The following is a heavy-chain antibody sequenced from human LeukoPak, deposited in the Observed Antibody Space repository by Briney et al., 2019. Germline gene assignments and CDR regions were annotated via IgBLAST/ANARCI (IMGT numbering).Heavy chain of an antibody. J-gene: IGHJ5*02. Sequence: GGSLRLSCAASGFTFGSYTMHWVRQAPGKGLEWVAVISYDGGSIVYANSVKGRFTISRDNSKNTLYLQMNSLRAEDTAVYHCARHYGPWGQGTLVAVSS. V-gene: IGHV3-30-3*01. CDR3: ARHYGP. CDR1: GFTFGSYT. CDR2: ISYDGGSI. D-gene: IGHD3-16*01.